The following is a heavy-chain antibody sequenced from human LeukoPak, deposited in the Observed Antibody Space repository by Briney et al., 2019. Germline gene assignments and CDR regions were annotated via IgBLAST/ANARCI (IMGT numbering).Heavy chain of an antibody. CDR2: ISGSGVST. CDR3: AKAAGSGSLLYFDY. CDR1: GFIFSNYP. V-gene: IGHV3-23*01. Sequence: GGSLTLFCAASGFIFSNYPMRWVREAPGKGLQWVSAISGSGVSTYYADSVKGRFTFSRDNSRNTLYLQMNSLRAEDTAVYYCAKAAGSGSLLYFDYWGQGTLVTVSS. J-gene: IGHJ4*02. D-gene: IGHD3-10*01.